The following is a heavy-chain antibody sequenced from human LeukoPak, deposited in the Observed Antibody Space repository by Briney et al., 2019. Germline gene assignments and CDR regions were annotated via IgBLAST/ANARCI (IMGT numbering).Heavy chain of an antibody. CDR1: GFTFSSYG. CDR3: AKRDRYFFDY. J-gene: IGHJ4*02. V-gene: IGHV3-23*01. Sequence: PGGSLRLSCAASGFTFSSYGMHWVRQAPGKGLEWVSSITASGGSTYYADSVKDRFTISRDISKNTLYLQMNSLRAEDTAVYYCAKRDRYFFDYWGQGSLVTVSS. CDR2: ITASGGST. D-gene: IGHD3-16*02.